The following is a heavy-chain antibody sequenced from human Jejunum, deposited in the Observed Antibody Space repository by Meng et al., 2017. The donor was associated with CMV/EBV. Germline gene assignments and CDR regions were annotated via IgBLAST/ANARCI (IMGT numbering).Heavy chain of an antibody. D-gene: IGHD2-2*01. J-gene: IGHJ4*02. CDR2: INHSGSA. CDR3: ARKYCGSSNCYPFDY. Sequence: VYGGSVSGYYWSWIRQSPGQGLEWIGQINHSGSASYNPSLRRRVTISEDTSKNQFSLRLTSVTAADTAIYYCARKYCGSSNCYPFDYWGQGELVTVSS. CDR1: GGSVSGYY. V-gene: IGHV4-34*01.